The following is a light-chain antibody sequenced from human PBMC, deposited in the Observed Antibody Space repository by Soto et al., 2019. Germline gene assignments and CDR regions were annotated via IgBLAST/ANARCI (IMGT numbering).Light chain of an antibody. CDR2: DVN. CDR3: NSYTTRSTYV. CDR1: SSDVGAYNR. J-gene: IGLJ1*01. V-gene: IGLV2-14*01. Sequence: QSVLTQPASVSGSPGQSITISCTGTSSDVGAYNRVSWYQQPPGTAPKLIIYDVNNRPSGVSNRFYGSKSGNTASLTISGLQTEDEADYYCNSYTTRSTYVFGTGTKVTVL.